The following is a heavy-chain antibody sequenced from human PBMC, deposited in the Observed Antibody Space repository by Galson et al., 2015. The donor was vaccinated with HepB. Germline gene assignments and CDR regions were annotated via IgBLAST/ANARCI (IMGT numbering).Heavy chain of an antibody. Sequence: LRLSCAASGFTFSSYAMSWVRQAPGKGLEWVSAISGSGGSTYYADSVKGRFTISRDNSKNTLYLQMNSLRAEDTAVYYCANAHPHPYSSGWIPFDYWGQGTLVTVSS. CDR2: ISGSGGST. V-gene: IGHV3-23*01. J-gene: IGHJ4*02. D-gene: IGHD6-19*01. CDR1: GFTFSSYA. CDR3: ANAHPHPYSSGWIPFDY.